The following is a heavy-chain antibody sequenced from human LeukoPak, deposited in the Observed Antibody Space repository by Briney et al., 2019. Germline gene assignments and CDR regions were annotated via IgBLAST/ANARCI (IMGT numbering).Heavy chain of an antibody. J-gene: IGHJ6*02. Sequence: ASVKVSCKASGYTFTSDYMQWVRQAPGQGLEWMGIINPSGGSTSYGQKFQGRVTMTRDTSASTVCMELSSLISEDTAVSYCARGERLRLGYYYYGMDVWGQGTTVTVSS. CDR3: ARGERLRLGYYYYGMDV. V-gene: IGHV1-46*01. D-gene: IGHD5-12*01. CDR2: INPSGGST. CDR1: GYTFTSDY.